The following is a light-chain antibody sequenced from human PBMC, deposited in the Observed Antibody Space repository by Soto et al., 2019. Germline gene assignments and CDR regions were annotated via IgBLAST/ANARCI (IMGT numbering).Light chain of an antibody. Sequence: QSLLRQPPSLSAAPGQKVTISCSGSSSNIGGNSVSWYQQLPGTAPKLLIYDDNKRPSGIPDRFSGSKSGTSATLGITGFQTGDEADYYCGSWDSSPSAYVFATGTKITVL. CDR2: DDN. V-gene: IGLV1-51*01. CDR1: SSNIGGNS. J-gene: IGLJ1*01. CDR3: GSWDSSPSAYV.